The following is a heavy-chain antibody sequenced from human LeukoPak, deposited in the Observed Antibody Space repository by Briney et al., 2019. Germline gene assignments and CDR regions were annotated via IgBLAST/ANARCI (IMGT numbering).Heavy chain of an antibody. J-gene: IGHJ6*02. CDR2: IKEDGSEK. V-gene: IGHV3-7*03. CDR1: GFTFRSYW. Sequence: GGSLRLSCATSGFTFRSYWMSWVRQAPGKGLEWVANIKEDGSEKYYVDSVKGRFTISRDNAKNSLYMQMNSLRAEDTAVYYCASVYKYGMDVWGQGTTVIVSS. CDR3: ASVYKYGMDV.